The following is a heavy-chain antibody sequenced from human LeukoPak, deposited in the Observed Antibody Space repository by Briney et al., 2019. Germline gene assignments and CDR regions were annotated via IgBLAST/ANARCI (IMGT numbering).Heavy chain of an antibody. CDR2: IKQDGSEK. V-gene: IGHV3-7*03. D-gene: IGHD5-24*01. CDR1: GFTFSSYW. CDR3: AKDDSWLQFGE. Sequence: GSLRLSCAASGFTFSSYWMSWVRQAPGKGLEWVANIKQDGSEKYYVDSVKGRFTISRDNAKNTLYLEVISLTAEDTAVYYCAKDDSWLQFGEWSQGTLVTVSS. J-gene: IGHJ4*02.